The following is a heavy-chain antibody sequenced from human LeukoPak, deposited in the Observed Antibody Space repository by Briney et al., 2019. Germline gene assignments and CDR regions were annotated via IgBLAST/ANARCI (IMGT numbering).Heavy chain of an antibody. J-gene: IGHJ4*02. CDR1: GFTFSSYS. D-gene: IGHD3-22*01. V-gene: IGHV3-21*01. CDR3: ASPKYYDSSGYYQTFFDY. Sequence: GGSLRLSCAASGFTFSSYSMNWVRQAPGKGLEWVSSISSSSSYIYYADSVKGRFTISRDNAKNSLYLQMNSLRAEDTAVYYCASPKYYDSSGYYQTFFDYWGQGTLVTVSS. CDR2: ISSSSSYI.